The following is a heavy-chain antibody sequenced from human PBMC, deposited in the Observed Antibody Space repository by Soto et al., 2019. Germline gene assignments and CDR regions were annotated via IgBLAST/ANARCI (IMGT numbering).Heavy chain of an antibody. Sequence: GGSLRLSCAASGFTFSSYAMSWVRQAPGKGLEWVSAISGSGGSTYYADSVKGRFTISRDNSKNTLYLQMNSLRAQDTAVYYGAKDPRRTKLAGAWFDPWGQGTLVTVSS. CDR1: GFTFSSYA. D-gene: IGHD1-7*01. CDR2: ISGSGGST. V-gene: IGHV3-23*01. J-gene: IGHJ5*02. CDR3: AKDPRRTKLAGAWFDP.